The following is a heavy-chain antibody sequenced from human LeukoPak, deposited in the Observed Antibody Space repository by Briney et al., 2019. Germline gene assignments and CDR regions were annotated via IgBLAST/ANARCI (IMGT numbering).Heavy chain of an antibody. V-gene: IGHV3-30*03. Sequence: SGGSLRLSCAASGFTFSSYGMHWVRQAPGKGLEWVAVISYDGSNRYYADSVKGRFTISRDNSKNTLYLQMNSLRAEDTAVYYCARSWSSDLWGQGTLVTVSS. D-gene: IGHD6-13*01. J-gene: IGHJ4*02. CDR2: ISYDGSNR. CDR1: GFTFSSYG. CDR3: ARSWSSDL.